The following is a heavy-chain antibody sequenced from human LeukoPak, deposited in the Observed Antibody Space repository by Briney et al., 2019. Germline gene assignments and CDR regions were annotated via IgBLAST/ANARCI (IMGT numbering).Heavy chain of an antibody. D-gene: IGHD5-12*01. CDR2: INSDGSST. Sequence: PGGSLRLSCAASGFTFSDYYMSWIRQAPGKGLVWVSRINSDGSSTNYADSVMGRFTISRDNAKNTLYLQLNSLRAEDTAVHYCARDPPRGYSGYGIDYWGQGTLVTVSS. J-gene: IGHJ4*02. V-gene: IGHV3-74*01. CDR3: ARDPPRGYSGYGIDY. CDR1: GFTFSDYY.